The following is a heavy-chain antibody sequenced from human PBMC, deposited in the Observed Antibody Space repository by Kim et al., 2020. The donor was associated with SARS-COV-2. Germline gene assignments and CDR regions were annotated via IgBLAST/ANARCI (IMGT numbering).Heavy chain of an antibody. D-gene: IGHD6-13*01. CDR1: GFTFSSYS. V-gene: IGHV3-21*01. CDR2: ISSSSSYI. J-gene: IGHJ6*02. Sequence: GGSLRLSCAASGFTFSSYSMNWVRQAPGKGLEWVSSISSSSSYIYYADSVKGRFTISRDNATNSLYLQMNSLRAEDTAVYYCARESGTVYYYYGMDVWGQGTTVTVSS. CDR3: ARESGTVYYYYGMDV.